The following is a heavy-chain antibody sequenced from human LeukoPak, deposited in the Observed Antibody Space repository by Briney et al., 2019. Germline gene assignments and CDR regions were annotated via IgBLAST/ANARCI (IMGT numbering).Heavy chain of an antibody. V-gene: IGHV4-34*01. D-gene: IGHD3-22*01. CDR3: ARGKRIVYYYDSSGYPS. Sequence: SSETLSLTCAVYGGSFSGYYWSWIRQPPGKGLEWIGEINHSGGTNYNPSLKSRVTISVDTSKNQFSLKLSSVTAADTAVYYCARGKRIVYYYDSSGYPSWGQGTLVTVSS. CDR2: INHSGGT. J-gene: IGHJ5*02. CDR1: GGSFSGYY.